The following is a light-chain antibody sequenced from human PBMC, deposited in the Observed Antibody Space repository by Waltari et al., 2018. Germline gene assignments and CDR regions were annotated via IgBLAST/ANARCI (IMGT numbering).Light chain of an antibody. CDR2: NVS. J-gene: IGLJ3*02. V-gene: IGLV2-14*03. CDR3: SSYTTSSTWV. Sequence: QSALTQPASVSGSPGQSITISCNGTSSDIGNYNYVSWYQQYPGKAPKLMIDNVSDLPSGISNRFSGSKSGNTASLTISGLQAEDEADYYCSSYTTSSTWVFGGGTKLTVL. CDR1: SSDIGNYNY.